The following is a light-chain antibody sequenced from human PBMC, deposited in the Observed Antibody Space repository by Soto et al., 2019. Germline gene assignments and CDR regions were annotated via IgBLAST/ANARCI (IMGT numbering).Light chain of an antibody. Sequence: QSLLTQPPSVSGAPGQRVTISCTGSRSNIGAAYDAHWYQQLPGTEPKLLDQCTSKLPPGVPDRFSDSKSGTSASLAITGLQAEDEANYYCQSYASSLSGFYVFGTGTTVTVL. CDR1: RSNIGAAYD. CDR2: CTS. V-gene: IGLV1-40*01. CDR3: QSYASSLSGFYV. J-gene: IGLJ1*01.